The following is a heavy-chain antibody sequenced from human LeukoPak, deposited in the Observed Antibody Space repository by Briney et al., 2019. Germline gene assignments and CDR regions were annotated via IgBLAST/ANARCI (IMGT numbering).Heavy chain of an antibody. CDR3: PRGNWNFYYYYMDV. Sequence: PSGTLSLTCTVSGGSISSSSYYWDWIRQLPGKGLGWIGRIYYSGSTYYNPSLKSRVTISVDTSKNQFSLKLSSVTAADTAVYYCPRGNWNFYYYYMDVWGKGTTVTVSS. J-gene: IGHJ6*03. D-gene: IGHD1-20*01. V-gene: IGHV4-39*07. CDR2: IYYSGST. CDR1: GGSISSSSYY.